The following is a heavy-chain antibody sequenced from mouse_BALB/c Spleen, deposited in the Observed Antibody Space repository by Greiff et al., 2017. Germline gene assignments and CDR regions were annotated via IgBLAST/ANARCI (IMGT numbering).Heavy chain of an antibody. J-gene: IGHJ2*01. CDR2: ISSGGGST. V-gene: IGHV5-12-1*01. Sequence: EVKLVESGGGLVKPGGSLKLSCAASGFAFSSYDMSWVRQTPEKRLEWVAYISSGGGSTYYPDTVKGRFTISRDNAKNTLYLQMSSLKSEDTAMYYCARRESCDYWGQGTTLTVSS. CDR1: GFAFSSYD. CDR3: ARRESCDY.